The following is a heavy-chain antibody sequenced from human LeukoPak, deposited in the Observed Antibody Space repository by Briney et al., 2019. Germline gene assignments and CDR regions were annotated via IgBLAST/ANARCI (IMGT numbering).Heavy chain of an antibody. Sequence: GGSLRLSCAASGFTFSSYGMHWVRQAPGKGLEWVAIISYDGSDKDCADSVKGRFTISRDNSKNTLYLQMNSLRAEDTAVYYCARGDRPVVPAAMPASWGQGTLVTVSS. V-gene: IGHV3-30*03. CDR2: ISYDGSDK. CDR3: ARGDRPVVPAAMPAS. CDR1: GFTFSSYG. D-gene: IGHD2-2*01. J-gene: IGHJ4*02.